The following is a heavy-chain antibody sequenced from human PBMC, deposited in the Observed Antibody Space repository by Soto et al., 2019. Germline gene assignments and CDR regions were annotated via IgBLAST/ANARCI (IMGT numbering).Heavy chain of an antibody. V-gene: IGHV1-18*01. CDR3: ARDRRYYDILTGHPYIEY. CDR2: ISAYNGNT. CDR1: GYTFTSYG. J-gene: IGHJ4*02. Sequence: GASVKVSCKASGYTFTSYGISWVRQAPGQGLEWMGWISAYNGNTNYAQKLQGRVTMTTDTSTSTAYMELRSLRSDDTAVYYCARDRRYYDILTGHPYIEYWGQGTLVTVSS. D-gene: IGHD3-9*01.